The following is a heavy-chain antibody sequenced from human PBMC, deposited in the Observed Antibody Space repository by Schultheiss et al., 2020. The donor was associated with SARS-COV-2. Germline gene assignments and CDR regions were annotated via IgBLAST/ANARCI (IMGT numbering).Heavy chain of an antibody. CDR2: ISGSGGST. CDR1: GFTVSSNY. V-gene: IGHV3-53*05. D-gene: IGHD5-18*01. J-gene: IGHJ3*02. CDR3: ARGGYSYGTDAFDI. Sequence: GGSLRLSCAASGFTVSSNYMSWVRQAPGKGLEWVSAISGSGGSTYYADSVKGRFTISRDNSKNTLYLQMNSLRAEDTAVYYCARGGYSYGTDAFDIWGQGTMVTVSS.